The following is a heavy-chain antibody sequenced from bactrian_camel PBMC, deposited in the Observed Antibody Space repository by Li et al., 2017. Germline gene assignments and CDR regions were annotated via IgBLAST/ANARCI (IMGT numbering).Heavy chain of an antibody. Sequence: HVQLVESGGGSVQAGGSLRLSCAASLYRVSGICMGRFRQAPGKEREGVAHADNDGTSDYADSVKGRFTISKDNARNWLDLQMDSLEPGDTARYYCAADRRRHGPPSLRPGDYSVWGQGTQVTVS. CDR3: AADRRRHGPPSLRPGDYSV. CDR2: ADNDGTS. V-gene: IGHV3S53*01. J-gene: IGHJ4*01. CDR1: LYRVSGIC. D-gene: IGHD2*01.